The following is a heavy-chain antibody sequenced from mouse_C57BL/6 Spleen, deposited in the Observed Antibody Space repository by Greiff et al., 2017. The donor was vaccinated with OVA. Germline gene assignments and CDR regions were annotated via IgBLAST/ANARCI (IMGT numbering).Heavy chain of an antibody. D-gene: IGHD4-1*01. Sequence: EVKVVESGGGLVKPGGSLKLSCAASGFTFSSYAMSWVRQTPEKRLEWVATLSDGGSYTYYPDNVKGRFTISRDNAKHNLYLHMSHLKSEDTAMYYCARLTGTSDFDYWGQGTTLTVSS. CDR1: GFTFSSYA. V-gene: IGHV5-4*03. J-gene: IGHJ2*01. CDR2: LSDGGSYT. CDR3: ARLTGTSDFDY.